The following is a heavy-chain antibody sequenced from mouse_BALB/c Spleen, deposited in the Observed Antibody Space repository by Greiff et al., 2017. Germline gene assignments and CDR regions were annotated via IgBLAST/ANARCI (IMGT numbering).Heavy chain of an antibody. V-gene: IGHV5-6-5*01. CDR1: GFTFSSYA. Sequence: DVKLVESGGGLVKPGGSLKLSCAASGFTFSSYAMSWVRQTPEKRLEWVASISSGGSTYYPDSVKGRFTISRDNARNILYLQMSSLRSEDTAMYYCARGRNYGYFDYWGQGTTLTVSS. D-gene: IGHD1-1*01. J-gene: IGHJ2*01. CDR2: ISSGGST. CDR3: ARGRNYGYFDY.